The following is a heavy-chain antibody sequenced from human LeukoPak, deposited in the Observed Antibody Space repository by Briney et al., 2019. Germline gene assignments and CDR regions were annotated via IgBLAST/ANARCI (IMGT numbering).Heavy chain of an antibody. CDR2: INHSGST. V-gene: IGHV4-34*01. Sequence: PSETLSLTCAVYGGSFSGYYWSWIRQPPGKGLEWIGEINHSGSTNYNPSLKSRVTISVDTSKNQCSLKLSSVTAADTAVYYCARGPSKGYCSGGSCFRYYYYGMDVWGKGTTVTVSS. CDR3: ARGPSKGYCSGGSCFRYYYYGMDV. D-gene: IGHD2-15*01. J-gene: IGHJ6*04. CDR1: GGSFSGYY.